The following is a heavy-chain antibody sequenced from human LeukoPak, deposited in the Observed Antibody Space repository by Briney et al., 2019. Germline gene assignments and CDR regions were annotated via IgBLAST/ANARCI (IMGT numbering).Heavy chain of an antibody. CDR1: GYTFTGYY. Sequence: ASVKVSCKVSGYTFTGYYMHWVRQAPGQGLEWMGWINPNSGGTNYAQKFQGRVTMTRDTSISTAYMELSRLRSDDTAVYYCARDIPGIVGAQYWGQGTLVTVSS. CDR3: ARDIPGIVGAQY. CDR2: INPNSGGT. V-gene: IGHV1-2*02. J-gene: IGHJ4*02. D-gene: IGHD1-26*01.